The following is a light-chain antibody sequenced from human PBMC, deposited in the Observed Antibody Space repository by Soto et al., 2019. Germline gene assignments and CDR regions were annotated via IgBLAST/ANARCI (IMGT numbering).Light chain of an antibody. CDR2: ATS. CDR3: QQYGSSPK. V-gene: IGKV3-15*01. CDR1: QSVSSN. J-gene: IGKJ1*01. Sequence: EIVMTQSPATLSVSPGERASLSCRASQSVSSNLAWYQQKPGQAPRLLIYATSTRATGIPARFSGSGSGTEFTLTISRLEPEDFAVYYCQQYGSSPKFGQGTKVDIK.